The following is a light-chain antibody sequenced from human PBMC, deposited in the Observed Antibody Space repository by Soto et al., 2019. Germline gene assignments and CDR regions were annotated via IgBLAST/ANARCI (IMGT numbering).Light chain of an antibody. Sequence: DIPLTQSPSSMSASFADGVSIXWRASQGIRNDLSWYQQKPGIAPKRLIYAASSLHSGVPSRFSGCASGTEFTLAISGLQPEDFATYYCLQHYSYPRTFGQGTKVDIK. CDR3: LQHYSYPRT. J-gene: IGKJ1*01. CDR2: AAS. CDR1: QGIRND. V-gene: IGKV1-17*01.